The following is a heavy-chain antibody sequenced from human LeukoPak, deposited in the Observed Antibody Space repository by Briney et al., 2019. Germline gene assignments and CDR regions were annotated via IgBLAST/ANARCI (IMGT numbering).Heavy chain of an antibody. D-gene: IGHD3-9*01. J-gene: IGHJ5*02. CDR2: ISGSGGST. CDR1: GFTFSSYA. V-gene: IGHV3-23*01. CDR3: ARALRYFDWLSTSPEYNWFDP. Sequence: GGSLRLSCAASGFTFSSYAMSWVRQAPGKGLEWVSAISGSGGSTYYADSVKGRFTISRDNAKNSLYLQMNSLRAEDTAVYYCARALRYFDWLSTSPEYNWFDPWGQGTLVTVSS.